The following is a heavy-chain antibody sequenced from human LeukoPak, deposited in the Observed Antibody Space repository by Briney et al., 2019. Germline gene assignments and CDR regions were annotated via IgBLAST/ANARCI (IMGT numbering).Heavy chain of an antibody. CDR3: ARDRLSSESGTTADAFDI. V-gene: IGHV1-46*01. CDR1: GYTFTSYY. D-gene: IGHD1-26*01. Sequence: ASVKVSCRASGYTFTSYYMHWVRQAPGQGLEWMGIINPSGGSTIYAQKFQGRVTMTRDTSTSTVYMELSSLRSEDTAVYYCARDRLSSESGTTADAFDIWGQGTMVTVSS. J-gene: IGHJ3*02. CDR2: INPSGGST.